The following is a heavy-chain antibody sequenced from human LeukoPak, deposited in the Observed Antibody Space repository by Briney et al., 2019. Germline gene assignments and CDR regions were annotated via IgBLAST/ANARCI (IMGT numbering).Heavy chain of an antibody. CDR3: ARAGYYDSSGYYC. CDR2: IYSGGTT. Sequence: PGGSLRLSCAASGFNVNSNYMTWVRQAPGKGLEWVSVIYSGGTTYYADSVKGRFSISRDNSKNTVYLQMNSLRVEDTAVYYCARAGYYDSSGYYCWGQETLVTVSS. V-gene: IGHV3-66*02. J-gene: IGHJ4*02. D-gene: IGHD3-22*01. CDR1: GFNVNSNY.